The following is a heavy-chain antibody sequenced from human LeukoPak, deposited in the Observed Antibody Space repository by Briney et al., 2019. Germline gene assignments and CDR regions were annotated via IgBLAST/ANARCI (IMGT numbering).Heavy chain of an antibody. V-gene: IGHV1-2*02. CDR2: NNPQSGGT. CDR1: GYSFRDDY. D-gene: IGHD1-26*01. J-gene: IGHJ3*01. Sequence: ASVKVSCKASGYSFRDDYIYWIRQAHGQGLEWVGWNNPQSGGTKYAQKFQGRVTMTGDTSINTAYMELNSLRSDDTAVYYCARDDASDPSASFDLWGQGTMVTVSS. CDR3: ARDDASDPSASFDL.